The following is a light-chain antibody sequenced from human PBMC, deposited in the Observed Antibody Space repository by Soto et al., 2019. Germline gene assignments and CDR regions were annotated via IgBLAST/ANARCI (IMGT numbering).Light chain of an antibody. CDR2: IND. Sequence: QSVLTQSPSVSAAPGQKVTISCSGSSSNIGNNYVSWYQQLPGTAPKLLIYINDQRPSGVPARFSGSTSGTSASLAISGLQSDDEAHYYCATWDDSLNAAVFGGGTQLTVL. CDR3: ATWDDSLNAAV. V-gene: IGLV1-51*02. CDR1: SSNIGNNY. J-gene: IGLJ7*01.